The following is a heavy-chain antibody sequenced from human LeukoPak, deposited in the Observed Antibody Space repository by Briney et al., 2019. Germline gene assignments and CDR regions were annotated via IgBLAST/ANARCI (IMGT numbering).Heavy chain of an antibody. CDR3: ARDRYCTTTRCSDY. Sequence: PGGSLRLSCAASGFTFSDYYMSWIRQAPGKGLEWVSSISSGSRYMYYADSVKGRFTISRDNAKNSLYLLMNSLRAEDTAVYYCARDRYCTTTRCSDYWGQGTLVTVSS. CDR1: GFTFSDYY. V-gene: IGHV3-11*06. CDR2: ISSGSRYM. J-gene: IGHJ4*02. D-gene: IGHD2-2*01.